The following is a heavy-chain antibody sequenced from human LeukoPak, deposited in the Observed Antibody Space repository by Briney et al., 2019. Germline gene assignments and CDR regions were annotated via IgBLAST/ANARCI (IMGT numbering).Heavy chain of an antibody. J-gene: IGHJ3*02. D-gene: IGHD3-3*01. Sequence: QAGGSLRLSCAASGFTVSSNYMSWVRQAPGKGLEWVSVIYSGGSTFYADSVQGRFTISRDNSNNTLFLQMNRLRVEDTAVYYCARAGYDFWSGYSVRREDAFDIWGQGTMVTVSS. V-gene: IGHV3-66*01. CDR1: GFTVSSNY. CDR2: IYSGGST. CDR3: ARAGYDFWSGYSVRREDAFDI.